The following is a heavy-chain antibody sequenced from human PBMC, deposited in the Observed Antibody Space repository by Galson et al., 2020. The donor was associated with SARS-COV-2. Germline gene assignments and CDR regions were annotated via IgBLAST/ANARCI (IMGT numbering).Heavy chain of an antibody. J-gene: IGHJ3*02. CDR1: GYSIGSGGYY. CDR2: IYYTGTT. CDR3: ARLADVFDI. V-gene: IGHV4-31*03. Sequence: SETLSLTCTVSGYSIGSGGYYWSWIRQPPGKGLEWIGYIYYTGTTYYNPSLKSRFTLSVDTSKNQFSLKLSSLTAADTAVYYCARLADVFDIWGQGTMVTVSS.